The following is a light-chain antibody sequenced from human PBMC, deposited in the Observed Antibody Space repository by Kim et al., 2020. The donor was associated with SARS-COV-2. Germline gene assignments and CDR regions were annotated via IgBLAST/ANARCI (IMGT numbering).Light chain of an antibody. CDR2: YDS. J-gene: IGLJ3*02. CDR3: QVWDSSSDHRV. CDR1: NIGSKS. V-gene: IGLV3-21*01. Sequence: SYELTQPPPVSVAPGKTARITCGGDNIGSKSVHWYQQKPGQAPVLVISYDSDRPSGIPERFSGSNSGNTATLTINRVEAGDEADYYCQVWDSSSDHRVFG.